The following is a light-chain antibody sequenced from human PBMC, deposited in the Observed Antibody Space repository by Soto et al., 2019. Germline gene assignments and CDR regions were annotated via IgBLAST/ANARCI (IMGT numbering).Light chain of an antibody. J-gene: IGKJ1*01. CDR1: QSVSSN. V-gene: IGKV3-15*01. Sequence: EIVMTQSPATLSVSPGERVTLSCRASQSVSSNFAWYQQKPGQPPRLLIYGASTRATGIPARFSGGGSGTDFTLTISSLQSEDFAVYYCQQYNNWPRTFGQGTKVEIK. CDR2: GAS. CDR3: QQYNNWPRT.